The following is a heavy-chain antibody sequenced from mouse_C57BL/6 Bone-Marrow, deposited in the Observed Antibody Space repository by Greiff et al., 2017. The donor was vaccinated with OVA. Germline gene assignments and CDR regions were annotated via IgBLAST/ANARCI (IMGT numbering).Heavy chain of an antibody. CDR1: GYSFTGYY. CDR2: INPSTGGT. Sequence: VQLQQSGPELVKPGASVKISCKASGYSFTGYYMNWVKQSPEKSLEWIGEINPSTGGTTYNQKFKAKATLTVDKSSSTAYMQLKSLTSEDSAVYYCARGYYGSMDYWGQGTSVTVSS. V-gene: IGHV1-42*01. D-gene: IGHD1-1*01. CDR3: ARGYYGSMDY. J-gene: IGHJ4*01.